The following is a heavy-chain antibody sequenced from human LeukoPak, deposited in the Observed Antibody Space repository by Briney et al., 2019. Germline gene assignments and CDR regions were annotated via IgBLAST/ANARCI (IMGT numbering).Heavy chain of an antibody. CDR3: ARVGVAGGGY. D-gene: IGHD3-3*01. CDR1: GGSISSYY. V-gene: IGHV4-59*08. CDR2: IYYSGST. J-gene: IGHJ4*02. Sequence: SETLSLTCTVSGGSISSYYWSWIRQPPGKGLEWIGYIYYSGSTNYNPSLKSRVTISVDTSKNQSSLKLSSVTAADTAVYYCARVGVAGGGYWGQGTLVTVSS.